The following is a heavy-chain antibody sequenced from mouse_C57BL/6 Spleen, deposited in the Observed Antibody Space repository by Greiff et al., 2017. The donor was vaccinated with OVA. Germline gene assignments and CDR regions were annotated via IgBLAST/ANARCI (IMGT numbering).Heavy chain of an antibody. J-gene: IGHJ3*01. CDR1: GYTFTSYW. Sequence: QVQLQQPGAELVKPGASVKLSCKASGYTFTSYWMHWVKQRPGRGLEWIGRIDPTRGGTKYNEKFKSKATLTVDKPSSTAYMQLSSLTSEDSAVYYCAREDTVAPFAYWGQGTLVTVSA. CDR2: IDPTRGGT. CDR3: AREDTVAPFAY. V-gene: IGHV1-72*01. D-gene: IGHD1-1*01.